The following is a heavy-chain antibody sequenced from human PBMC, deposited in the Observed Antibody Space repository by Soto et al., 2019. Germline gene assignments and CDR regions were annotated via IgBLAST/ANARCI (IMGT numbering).Heavy chain of an antibody. V-gene: IGHV1-69*13. J-gene: IGHJ4*02. CDR1: GYTFTSYA. CDR2: IIPIFGTA. Sequence: ASVKVSCKASGYTFTSYAMHWVRQAPGQRLEWMGGIIPIFGTANYAQKFQGRVTITADESTSTAYMELSSLRSEDTAVYYCAVGVGQLVKTGIDYWGQGTLVTVSS. D-gene: IGHD6-6*01. CDR3: AVGVGQLVKTGIDY.